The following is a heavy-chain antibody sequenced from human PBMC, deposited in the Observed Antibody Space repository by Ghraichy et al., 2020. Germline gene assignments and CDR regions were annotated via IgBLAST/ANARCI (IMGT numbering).Heavy chain of an antibody. CDR1: GFTFDDYA. Sequence: GGSLRLSCAASGFTFDDYAMHWVRQAPGKGLEWVSLISGDGGSTYYADSVKGRFTISRDNSKNSLYLQMNSLRTEDTALYYCATWPHGMTTVTTSGVHVDYWGQGTLVTVSS. CDR3: ATWPHGMTTVTTSGVHVDY. V-gene: IGHV3-43*02. J-gene: IGHJ4*02. D-gene: IGHD4-17*01. CDR2: ISGDGGST.